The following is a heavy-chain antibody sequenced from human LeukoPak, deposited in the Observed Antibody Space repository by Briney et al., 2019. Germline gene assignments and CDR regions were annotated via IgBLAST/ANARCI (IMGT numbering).Heavy chain of an antibody. J-gene: IGHJ6*02. CDR2: FSSSSSSSSTI. CDR1: GFTFSSYS. Sequence: PGGSLRLSCAASGFTFSSYSMNWVRQAPGKGLEWVSYFSSSSSSSSTIYYADSVKGRFTISRDNAKNSLYLHMNSLRAEDTAVYYCARGGGLDVWGQGATVTVSS. D-gene: IGHD3-16*01. V-gene: IGHV3-48*01. CDR3: ARGGGLDV.